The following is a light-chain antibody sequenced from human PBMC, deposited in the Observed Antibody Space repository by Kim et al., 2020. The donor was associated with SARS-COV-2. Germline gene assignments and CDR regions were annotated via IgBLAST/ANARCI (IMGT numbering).Light chain of an antibody. J-gene: IGKJ2*01. V-gene: IGKV1-9*01. CDR3: QQLNSAPLT. Sequence: ASGGDKVTISCLASKVTTNYFAWYQQKPGQAPKLLIFETSISDTGVPSRFTGSGSGTEFTLTIISLQPEDFAVYFCQQLNSAPLTFGEGTKLEI. CDR1: KVTTNY. CDR2: ETS.